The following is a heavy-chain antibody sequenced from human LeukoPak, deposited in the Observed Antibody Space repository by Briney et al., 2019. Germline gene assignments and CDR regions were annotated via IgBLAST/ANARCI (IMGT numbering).Heavy chain of an antibody. CDR3: VRGGIQVSGIDEIDY. CDR1: GFTFRSYD. J-gene: IGHJ4*02. D-gene: IGHD6-19*01. V-gene: IGHV3-13*01. Sequence: GGSLRLSCAASGFTFRSYDMHWVRQVTGKGLEWVSAVGISGDTYYAGSVRGRFTISRENAKNSLYLQMNSLTAGDTAVYYCVRGGIQVSGIDEIDYWGQGTLVTVSS. CDR2: VGISGDT.